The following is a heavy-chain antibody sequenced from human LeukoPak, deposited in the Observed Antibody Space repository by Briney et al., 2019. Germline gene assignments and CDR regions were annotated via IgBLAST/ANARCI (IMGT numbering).Heavy chain of an antibody. Sequence: PSETLSLTCTVSSGSISSSSYYWGWIRQPPGKGLEWIGSIYYSGSTYYNPSLKSRVTISVDTSKNQFSLRLNSVTAADTAVYYCARGGVAVTTSHYWYFDLWGRGTLVTVSS. V-gene: IGHV4-39*01. CDR3: ARGGVAVTTSHYWYFDL. J-gene: IGHJ2*01. CDR1: SGSISSSSYY. CDR2: IYYSGST. D-gene: IGHD4-17*01.